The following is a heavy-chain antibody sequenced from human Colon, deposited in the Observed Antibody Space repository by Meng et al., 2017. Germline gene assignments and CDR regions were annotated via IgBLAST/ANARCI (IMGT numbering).Heavy chain of an antibody. CDR3: AREGPIAVAGYDY. CDR2: IYSSGST. Sequence: QVQLQESGPGLVRPSETLSLTCNVSGFSVKSGIYHWNWIRQPPGKTLEWIGYIYSSGSTTYNPSLKSRVTISLDTPKNQFSLKLTSVTAADTAVYYCAREGPIAVAGYDYWGQGTLVTVSS. V-gene: IGHV4-61*01. D-gene: IGHD6-19*01. CDR1: GFSVKSGIYH. J-gene: IGHJ4*02.